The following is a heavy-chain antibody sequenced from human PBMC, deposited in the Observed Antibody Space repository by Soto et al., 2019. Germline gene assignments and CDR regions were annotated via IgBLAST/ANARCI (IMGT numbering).Heavy chain of an antibody. J-gene: IGHJ4*02. CDR1: GFTFSSYA. CDR3: AKDRPVLLWTFDY. Sequence: EVQLLESGGGLVQPGGSLRLSCAASGFTFSSYAMNWVRQAPGKGLEWVSTISGSGSSTYYADSVKGRFTISRDNSKNMLYLQMNSLRAEDTAVYYCAKDRPVLLWTFDYWGQGTLVTVSS. D-gene: IGHD3-10*01. CDR2: ISGSGSST. V-gene: IGHV3-23*01.